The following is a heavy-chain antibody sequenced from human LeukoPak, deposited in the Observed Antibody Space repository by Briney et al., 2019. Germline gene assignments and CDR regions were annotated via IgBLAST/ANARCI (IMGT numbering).Heavy chain of an antibody. D-gene: IGHD3-10*01. Sequence: GGSLRLSCAASGFTFSSYEMNWVSRAPGKGLEWISYISSSGSSIYYADSVKGRFTISRDDAKTSLYLQMNSRRAEDTAVYYCARDRGSGSYYNDAVDYWGQGTLVTVSS. CDR2: ISSSGSSI. CDR1: GFTFSSYE. V-gene: IGHV3-48*03. J-gene: IGHJ4*02. CDR3: ARDRGSGSYYNDAVDY.